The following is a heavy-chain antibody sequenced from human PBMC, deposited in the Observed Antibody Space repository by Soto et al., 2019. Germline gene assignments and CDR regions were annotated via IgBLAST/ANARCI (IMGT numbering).Heavy chain of an antibody. CDR2: IGTAGDT. D-gene: IGHD3-16*01. V-gene: IGHV3-13*01. CDR1: GFTFSSYD. J-gene: IGHJ4*02. Sequence: EVQLVESGGDLVQPGGSLRLSCAASGFTFSSYDFHWVRQATGKGLEWVSGIGTAGDTYYAGSVKSRFIMSRENVKNSLYLQMNSLRAGDTAVYYCTRGADGFDYWGQGTLVTVSS. CDR3: TRGADGFDY.